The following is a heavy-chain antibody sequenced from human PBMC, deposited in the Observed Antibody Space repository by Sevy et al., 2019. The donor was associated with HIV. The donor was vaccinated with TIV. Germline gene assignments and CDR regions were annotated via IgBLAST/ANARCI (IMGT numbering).Heavy chain of an antibody. CDR2: ISSSSSTI. Sequence: GGSLRLSCAASGFTFSSYSMNWVRQAPGKGLEWVSYISSSSSTIYYADSVKGRFTISRDNAKNSLYLQMNSLRDEDTAVYYCARDSKIVVGAAAVDYWGQGTLVTVSS. CDR1: GFTFSSYS. V-gene: IGHV3-48*02. CDR3: ARDSKIVVGAAAVDY. J-gene: IGHJ4*02. D-gene: IGHD2-2*01.